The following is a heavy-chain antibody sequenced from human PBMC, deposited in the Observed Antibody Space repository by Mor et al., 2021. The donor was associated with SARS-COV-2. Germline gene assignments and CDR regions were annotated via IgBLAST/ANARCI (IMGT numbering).Heavy chain of an antibody. CDR1: SYY. D-gene: IGHD4-17*01. CDR2: IYTSGST. V-gene: IGHV4-61*02. CDR3: ARDITVTTFNWFDP. J-gene: IGHJ5*02. Sequence: SYYWSSIRHPAGKGLEWIGRIYTSGSTNYNPSLKSRVTISVDTSKNQFSLKLSSVTAADTAVYYCARDITVTTFNWFDPWGQGTLVT.